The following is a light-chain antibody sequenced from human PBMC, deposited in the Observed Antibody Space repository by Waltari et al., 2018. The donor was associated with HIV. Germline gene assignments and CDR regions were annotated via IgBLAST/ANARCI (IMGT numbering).Light chain of an antibody. CDR2: DVS. J-gene: IGLJ2*01. CDR1: SSDVGKFDY. Sequence: QSALTQPRSVSGSPGQSVTISCTGSSSDVGKFDYVSWYQYHPANAPKVMIFDVSKRPSGVPARFSGSKSGNTASLTISGLQAEDEADYYCCSYAGRDTFVLFGGGTKLTVL. CDR3: CSYAGRDTFVL. V-gene: IGLV2-11*01.